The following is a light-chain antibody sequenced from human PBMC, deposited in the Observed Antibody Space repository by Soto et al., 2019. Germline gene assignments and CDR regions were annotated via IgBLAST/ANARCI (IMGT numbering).Light chain of an antibody. V-gene: IGLV5-45*03. Sequence: QAVVTQPSSLSASPGASASLTCTLRSDINVATYRIYWYQQKPGSPPQYLLMYKSDSDKQQGSGVPSRFSGSKDDSANAGILLISGLQSEDEADYYCMIWHGGAYVFGTGTKVTVL. J-gene: IGLJ1*01. CDR1: SDINVATYR. CDR3: MIWHGGAYV. CDR2: YKSDSDK.